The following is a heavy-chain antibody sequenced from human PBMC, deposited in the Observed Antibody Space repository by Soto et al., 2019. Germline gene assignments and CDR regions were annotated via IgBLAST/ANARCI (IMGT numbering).Heavy chain of an antibody. D-gene: IGHD3-10*01. Sequence: QVQLVESGGGVVQPGRSLRLSCAASGFTFSSYGMHWVRQAPGKGLEWVAVIWYDGSNKYYADSVKGRFTISRDNSKNTLYLQMNSLRAEDTAVYYCASTSLYGSGKRRAFDIWGQGTMVTVSS. CDR1: GFTFSSYG. J-gene: IGHJ3*02. CDR2: IWYDGSNK. CDR3: ASTSLYGSGKRRAFDI. V-gene: IGHV3-33*01.